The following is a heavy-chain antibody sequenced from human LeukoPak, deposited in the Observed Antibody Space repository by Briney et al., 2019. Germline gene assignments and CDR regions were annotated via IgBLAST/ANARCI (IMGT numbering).Heavy chain of an antibody. CDR3: ARVFSGDSYYDGSGYYQALYY. CDR1: GYTFTGYY. Sequence: ASVKVSCKASGYTFTGYYMHWVRQAPGQGLEWMGWINPNSGGTNYAQRFQGRVTMTRDTSISTAYMELSRLRSDDTAVYYCARVFSGDSYYDGSGYYQALYYWGQGTLVTVSS. V-gene: IGHV1-2*02. D-gene: IGHD3-22*01. J-gene: IGHJ4*02. CDR2: INPNSGGT.